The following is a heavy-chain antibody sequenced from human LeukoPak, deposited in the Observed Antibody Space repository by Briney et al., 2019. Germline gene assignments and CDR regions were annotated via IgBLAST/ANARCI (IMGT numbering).Heavy chain of an antibody. CDR1: GGSFSGYY. Sequence: SETLSLTCAVYGGSFSGYYWSWIRQPPGKGLEWIGEINHSGSTNYNPSLKSRVTISVDTSKNQFSLKLSSVTAADTAVYYCARGGLVAATRGGYYYYSMDVWGQGTTVTVSS. D-gene: IGHD2-15*01. J-gene: IGHJ6*02. CDR3: ARGGLVAATRGGYYYYSMDV. V-gene: IGHV4-34*01. CDR2: INHSGST.